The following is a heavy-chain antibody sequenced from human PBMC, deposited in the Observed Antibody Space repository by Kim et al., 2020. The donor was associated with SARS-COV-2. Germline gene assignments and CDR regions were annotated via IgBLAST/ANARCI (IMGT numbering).Heavy chain of an antibody. J-gene: IGHJ6*02. D-gene: IGHD5-18*01. CDR3: ARDRDGYSYGSSGMDV. Sequence: VKGRFTISGDNSKNTVYLQMKSLRAEDTAVYSCARDRDGYSYGSSGMDVWGQGTTVTVSS. V-gene: IGHV3-30*07.